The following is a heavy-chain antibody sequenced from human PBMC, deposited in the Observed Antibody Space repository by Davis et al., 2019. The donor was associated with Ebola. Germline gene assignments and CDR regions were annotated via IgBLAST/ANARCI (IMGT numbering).Heavy chain of an antibody. J-gene: IGHJ4*02. V-gene: IGHV1-3*01. Sequence: ASVKVSCKASGYTFTSYAMHWVRQAPGQRLEWMGWINAGNGNTKYSQKFQGRVTITRDKSASTAYMELSSLRSEDTAVYYCARGGSGSYYGYWGQGTLVTVSS. D-gene: IGHD1-26*01. CDR3: ARGGSGSYYGY. CDR2: INAGNGNT. CDR1: GYTFTSYA.